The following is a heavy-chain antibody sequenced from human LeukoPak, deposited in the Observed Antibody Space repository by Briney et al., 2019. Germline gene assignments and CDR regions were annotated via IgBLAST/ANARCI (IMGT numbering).Heavy chain of an antibody. CDR2: INHSGST. D-gene: IGHD3-10*01. Sequence: KPSETLSLTCAVYGGSFSGYYWSWIRQPPGKGLEWIGEINHSGSTNYSPSLKSRVTISIDTSKNQFSLKLTSVTAADTAVYYCAREVVRGNSYWGQGTLVTVSS. CDR3: AREVVRGNSY. V-gene: IGHV4-34*01. J-gene: IGHJ4*02. CDR1: GGSFSGYY.